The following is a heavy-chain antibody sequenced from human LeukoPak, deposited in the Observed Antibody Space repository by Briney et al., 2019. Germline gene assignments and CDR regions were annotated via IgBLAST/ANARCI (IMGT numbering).Heavy chain of an antibody. CDR3: ARVRYCSSTSCYIGWFDP. Sequence: ASVKVSCKASGYTFTGYYMHWVRQAPGQGLEWMGWINPNSGGTNYAQKFQGRVTMTRDTSISTAYMELSRLRSDDTAVYHCARVRYCSSTSCYIGWFDPWGQGTLVTVSS. D-gene: IGHD2-2*02. CDR1: GYTFTGYY. V-gene: IGHV1-2*02. J-gene: IGHJ5*02. CDR2: INPNSGGT.